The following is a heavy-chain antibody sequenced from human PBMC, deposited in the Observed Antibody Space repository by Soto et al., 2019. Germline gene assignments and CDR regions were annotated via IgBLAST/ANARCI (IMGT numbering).Heavy chain of an antibody. CDR2: IYDSGFT. CDR1: GGSMSTFY. V-gene: IGHV4-59*01. Sequence: SETLSLTCTVSGGSMSTFYWTWIRQTPGKGLEWIGHIYDSGFTNHNPSLKSRVTMSVDTSKNQFSLELGSLTAADTAVYYCARDLYGKRDAGWFDPLGQGTLVTVSS. D-gene: IGHD2-8*01. J-gene: IGHJ5*02. CDR3: ARDLYGKRDAGWFDP.